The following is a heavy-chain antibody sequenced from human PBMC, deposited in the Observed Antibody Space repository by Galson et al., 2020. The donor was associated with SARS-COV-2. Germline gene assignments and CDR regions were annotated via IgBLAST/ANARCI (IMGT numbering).Heavy chain of an antibody. Sequence: SENLSLTCTVSGGSISSGRYYWSWIRQHPGKGLEWIGYIYYSGSTYSNPSLKSRVTISVDTSKNQFSLKLSSVTAADTAVYYCARGPFDSSGWYALAFDIWGQGTMVTVSS. CDR1: GGSISSGRYY. V-gene: IGHV4-31*03. D-gene: IGHD6-19*01. J-gene: IGHJ3*02. CDR2: IYYSGST. CDR3: ARGPFDSSGWYALAFDI.